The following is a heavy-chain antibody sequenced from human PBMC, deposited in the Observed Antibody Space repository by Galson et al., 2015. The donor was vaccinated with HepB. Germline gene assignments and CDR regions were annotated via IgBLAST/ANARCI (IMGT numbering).Heavy chain of an antibody. CDR3: ARDRQYYFDY. D-gene: IGHD4-11*01. J-gene: IGHJ4*02. CDR1: GFTFSSYA. V-gene: IGHV3-30-3*01. CDR2: ISYDGSNK. Sequence: SLRLSCAASGFTFSSYAMHWVRQAPGKGLERVAVISYDGSNKYYADSVKGRFTISRDNSKNTLYLQMNSLRAEDTAVYYCARDRQYYFDYWGQGTLVTVSS.